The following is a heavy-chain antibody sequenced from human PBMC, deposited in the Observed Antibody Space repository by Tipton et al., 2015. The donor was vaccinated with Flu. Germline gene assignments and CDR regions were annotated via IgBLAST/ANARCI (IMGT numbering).Heavy chain of an antibody. CDR1: GFTFHDFW. Sequence: GSLRLSCAASGFTFHDFWMHWVRQAPGKGLEWVANINQAGSVNYYVDSVKGRFSISRDNAKNSVYLQMNDLRVDDTAVHFCGRAIGGSSSHWGQGTLVTVSS. J-gene: IGHJ4*02. D-gene: IGHD6-19*01. CDR2: INQAGSVN. V-gene: IGHV3-7*01. CDR3: GRAIGGSSSH.